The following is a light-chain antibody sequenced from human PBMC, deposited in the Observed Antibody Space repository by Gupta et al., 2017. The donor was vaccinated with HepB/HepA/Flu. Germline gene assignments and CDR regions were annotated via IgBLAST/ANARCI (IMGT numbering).Light chain of an antibody. CDR2: DTS. J-gene: IGKJ3*01. Sequence: ELVLTQSPATLSVSPGERATLPCRASQSINKNLAWYQQKPGQAPRLLIYDTSTRATGVPARCSGSGVGTEVNLTINSRQSEDFEAYYCQEENKGHPIFTFGHGTKVDIK. CDR3: QEENKGHPIFT. V-gene: IGKV3-15*01. CDR1: QSINKN.